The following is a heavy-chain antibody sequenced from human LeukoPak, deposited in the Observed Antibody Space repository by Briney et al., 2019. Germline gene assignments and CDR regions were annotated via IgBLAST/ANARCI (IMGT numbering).Heavy chain of an antibody. J-gene: IGHJ4*02. CDR1: GGAFSSSNW. V-gene: IGHV4-4*02. CDR3: ATCIAVAGINYFDY. Sequence: PAETLTLTCAVSGGAFSSSNWWGCVRPPAGEGLGWGGAIYHSGSTNYNPSLKSRVSISVGKPKNQFSQKLSSVTAADTAVYYCATCIAVAGINYFDYWGQGTLVTVSS. D-gene: IGHD6-19*01. CDR2: IYHSGST.